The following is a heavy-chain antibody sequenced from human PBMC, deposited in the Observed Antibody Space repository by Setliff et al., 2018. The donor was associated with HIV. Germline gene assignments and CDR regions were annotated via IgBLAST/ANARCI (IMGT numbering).Heavy chain of an antibody. J-gene: IGHJ4*02. CDR1: GGAFNDYY. CDR3: ARGTYYNGGHLPLDS. Sequence: PSETLSLTCAVYGGAFNDYYWNWIRQPPGEGLQWIGEINHSGNINYNPSLRSRVTMSVDTSKKQFSLNVTSVTAADTAVYYCARGTYYNGGHLPLDSWGQGALVTVPQ. CDR2: INHSGNI. D-gene: IGHD2-8*01. V-gene: IGHV4-34*01.